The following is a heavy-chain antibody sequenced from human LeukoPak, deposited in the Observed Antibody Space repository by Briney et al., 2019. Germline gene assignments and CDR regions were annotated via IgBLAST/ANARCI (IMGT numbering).Heavy chain of an antibody. Sequence: GASVKVSCKASGYTFTGYYMHWVRQAPGQGLEWMGWINPNSGGTNYAQKFQGRVTMTRDTSISTAYMELSSLRSEDTAVYYCARGLRGDFWSGYYTRFVWFDPWGQGTLVTVSS. J-gene: IGHJ5*02. D-gene: IGHD3-3*01. CDR3: ARGLRGDFWSGYYTRFVWFDP. CDR1: GYTFTGYY. CDR2: INPNSGGT. V-gene: IGHV1-2*02.